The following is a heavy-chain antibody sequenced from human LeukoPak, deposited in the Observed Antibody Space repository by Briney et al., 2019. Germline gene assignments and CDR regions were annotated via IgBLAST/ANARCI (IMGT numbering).Heavy chain of an antibody. D-gene: IGHD3-22*01. CDR1: GYTFTSYG. CDR3: AREYYYDSSGYPTEYFQH. CDR2: ISAYNGNT. Sequence: ASVKVSCKASGYTFTSYGISWVRQAPGQGLEWMGWISAYNGNTNYAQKLQGRVTMTTDTSTSTAYMELRRLRSDDTAVYYCAREYYYDSSGYPTEYFQHWGQGTLVTVSS. J-gene: IGHJ1*01. V-gene: IGHV1-18*01.